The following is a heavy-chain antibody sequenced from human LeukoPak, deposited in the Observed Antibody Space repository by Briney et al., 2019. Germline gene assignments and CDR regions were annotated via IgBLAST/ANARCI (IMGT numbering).Heavy chain of an antibody. V-gene: IGHV3-23*01. CDR1: GFTFSSYA. CDR3: AKLPAALPAYFDY. Sequence: PGGSLRLPCAASGFTFSSYAMSWVRQAPGKGLEWVSAISGSGGSTYYADSVKGRFTISRDNSKNTLYLQMNSLRAEDTAVYYCAKLPAALPAYFDYWGQGTLVTVSS. D-gene: IGHD2-2*01. J-gene: IGHJ4*02. CDR2: ISGSGGST.